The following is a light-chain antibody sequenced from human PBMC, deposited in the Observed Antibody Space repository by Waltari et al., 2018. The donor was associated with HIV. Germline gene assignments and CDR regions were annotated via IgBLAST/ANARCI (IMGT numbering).Light chain of an antibody. CDR2: CAS. J-gene: IGKJ5*01. V-gene: IGKV3D-15*01. Sequence: EIVMTQSPATLSVSPGERVTLSCRSSQNVNFNLAGYQQRPGPSPMPLLYCASGRAAGIPARFSGSESGTEFTLTISSLQSEDFAVYYCQQSEHSPPITFGQGTRLAI. CDR1: QNVNFN. CDR3: QQSEHSPPIT.